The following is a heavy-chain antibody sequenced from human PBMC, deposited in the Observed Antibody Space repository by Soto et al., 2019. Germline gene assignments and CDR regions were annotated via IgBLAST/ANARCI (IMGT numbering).Heavy chain of an antibody. CDR2: TYYRSKWSY. D-gene: IGHD6-13*01. J-gene: IGHJ4*02. CDR1: GDSVSSNSAT. Sequence: QVQLQQSGPGLVKPSQTLSLTCAISGDSVSSNSATWYWIRQSPSRGLEWLGRTYYRSKWSYDYAVSVQRRITISPDTSKNQFALHLNSVTPEDTAVYYCARLIGNSWFPEWGQGTLVTVSS. CDR3: ARLIGNSWFPE. V-gene: IGHV6-1*01.